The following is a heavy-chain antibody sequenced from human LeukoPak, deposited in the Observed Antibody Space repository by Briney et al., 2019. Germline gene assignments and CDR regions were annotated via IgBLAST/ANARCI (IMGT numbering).Heavy chain of an antibody. CDR1: DDSISSGAYS. J-gene: IGHJ4*02. D-gene: IGHD6-6*01. Sequence: SETLSLTCTVSDDSISSGAYSWVWVRQPPVKGLEFIGTVYYGGKTYYNPSLKSRVTMSVDTPKKHFSLNLTSVNAADTAVYYCARLRAARYFFDYWGQGTLVTVSS. CDR2: VYYGGKT. V-gene: IGHV4-39*02. CDR3: ARLRAARYFFDY.